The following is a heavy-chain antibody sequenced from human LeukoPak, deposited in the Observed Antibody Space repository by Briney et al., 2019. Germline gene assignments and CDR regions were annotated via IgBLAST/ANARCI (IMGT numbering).Heavy chain of an antibody. D-gene: IGHD4-11*01. Sequence: GGSLRLSCAASGFTVSTNYMSWVRQAPGKGLGWVSVIYSVGSTYYADSVKGRFTISRDNSKNTLYLQMNSLRAEDTAVCYCARNRNSNYVYYYYMDVWGKGTTVTVSS. CDR1: GFTVSTNY. CDR3: ARNRNSNYVYYYYMDV. J-gene: IGHJ6*03. V-gene: IGHV3-66*01. CDR2: IYSVGST.